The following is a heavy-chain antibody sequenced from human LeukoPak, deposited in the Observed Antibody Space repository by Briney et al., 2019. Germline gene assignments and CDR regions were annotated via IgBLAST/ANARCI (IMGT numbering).Heavy chain of an antibody. V-gene: IGHV3-48*03. J-gene: IGHJ6*04. CDR3: AELGITMIGGV. CDR2: ISSSCSTI. D-gene: IGHD3-10*02. CDR1: GFTFSSYE. Sequence: GGSLRLSCAASGFTFSSYEMNWVRQAPGKGLEWVSYISSSCSTIYYADSVKGRFTISRDHAKNSLYLQMNSLRAEDTAVYYCAELGITMIGGVWGKGTTVTISS.